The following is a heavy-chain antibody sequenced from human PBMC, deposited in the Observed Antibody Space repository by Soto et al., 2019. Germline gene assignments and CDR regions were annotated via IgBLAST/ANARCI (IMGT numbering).Heavy chain of an antibody. V-gene: IGHV3-21*01. CDR2: ISSSSSYI. Sequence: EVQLVESGGGLVKPGRSLRLSCAASGFTFSRYSMNWVRQAPGKGLEWVSSISSSSSYIYYADSVKGRFTISRDNAKNSLYLQKNCQRAEDTAVYYCASGRSGWSNWFAPWGQGTLVTGSS. J-gene: IGHJ5*02. D-gene: IGHD6-19*01. CDR3: ASGRSGWSNWFAP. CDR1: GFTFSRYS.